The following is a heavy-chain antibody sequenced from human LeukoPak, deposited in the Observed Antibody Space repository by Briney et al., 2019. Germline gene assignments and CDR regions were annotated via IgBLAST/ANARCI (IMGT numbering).Heavy chain of an antibody. J-gene: IGHJ4*02. V-gene: IGHV3-23*01. Sequence: PGGSLRLSCAASGFSLSSYAMSWVRQAPGKGLEWVSAISSTDAGTYHADSVRGRFTISRDSSKNTLYLQMNSLRVEDTGVYYCASWGEGALDNWGQGTLVTVSS. CDR3: ASWGEGALDN. D-gene: IGHD1-26*01. CDR2: ISSTDAGT. CDR1: GFSLSSYA.